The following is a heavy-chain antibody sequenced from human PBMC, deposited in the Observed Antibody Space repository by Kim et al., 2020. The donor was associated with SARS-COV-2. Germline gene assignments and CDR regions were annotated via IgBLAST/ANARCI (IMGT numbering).Heavy chain of an antibody. D-gene: IGHD3-9*01. CDR3: ARENISAFDV. CDR1: GFTLSDYN. CDR2: ISSSGTFT. J-gene: IGHJ3*01. Sequence: GGSLRLSCATSGFTLSDYNMNWVRQPPGKGREWVSHISSSGTFTKYADSVKGRFTISRDNAKNSLYLQMNGLRAEDTAVYYCARENISAFDVSGRG. V-gene: IGHV3-11*05.